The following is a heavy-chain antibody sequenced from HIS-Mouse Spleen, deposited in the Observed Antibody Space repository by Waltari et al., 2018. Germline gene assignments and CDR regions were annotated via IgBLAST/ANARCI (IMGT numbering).Heavy chain of an antibody. J-gene: IGHJ2*01. CDR3: AREIPYSSSWYDWYFDL. D-gene: IGHD6-13*01. CDR1: GGSISSSSYY. V-gene: IGHV4-39*07. Sequence: QLQLQESGPGLVKPSETLSLTCTVSGGSISSSSYYWGWIRQPPGKGLEWIGSIYYSGSTHYNPSLKSRVTRSVDTSKNQFSLKLSSVTAADTAVYYCAREIPYSSSWYDWYFDLWGRGTLVTVSS. CDR2: IYYSGST.